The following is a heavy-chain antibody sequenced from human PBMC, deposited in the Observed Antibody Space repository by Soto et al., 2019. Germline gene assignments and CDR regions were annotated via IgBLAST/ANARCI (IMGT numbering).Heavy chain of an antibody. D-gene: IGHD6-19*01. V-gene: IGHV3-21*02. CDR3: AIVSYSSLFDS. CDR2: ITTGDDYI. CDR1: GFTLSSFS. Sequence: EVQLVESGGGLVKPGGSLRLSCVASGFTLSSFSMSWIRQTPGKGLEWVSTITTGDDYISYADSVKGRFTISRDNAKNALFLEINSLKADDSGRGFCAIVSYSSLFDSWGQGTLVTVSS. J-gene: IGHJ5*01.